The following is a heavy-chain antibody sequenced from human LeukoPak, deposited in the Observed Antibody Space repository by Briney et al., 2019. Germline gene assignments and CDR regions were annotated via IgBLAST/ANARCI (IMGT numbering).Heavy chain of an antibody. CDR3: AREAPYSSGWYGVGDFDY. CDR2: ISAYNGNT. D-gene: IGHD6-19*01. J-gene: IGHJ4*02. V-gene: IGHV1-18*01. Sequence: ASVNVSCKASGYTFTSYGISWVRQAPGQGLEWMGWISAYNGNTNYAQKLQGRVTMTTDTSTSTAYMELRSLRSDDTAVYYCAREAPYSSGWYGVGDFDYWGQGTLVTVSS. CDR1: GYTFTSYG.